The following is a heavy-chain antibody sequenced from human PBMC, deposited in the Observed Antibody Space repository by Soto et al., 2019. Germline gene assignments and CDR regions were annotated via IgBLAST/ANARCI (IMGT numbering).Heavy chain of an antibody. CDR3: ARDAGRAVTTTHTYYYYYGMDV. J-gene: IGHJ6*02. V-gene: IGHV3-21*01. CDR2: ISSSSSYI. Sequence: EVQLVESGGGLVKPGGSLRLSCAASGFTFSSYSMNWVRQAPGKGLEWVSSISSSSSYIYYADSVKGRFTISRDNAKNSRYLQMNSLRAEDTAVYYCARDAGRAVTTTHTYYYYYGMDVWGQGTTVTVSS. D-gene: IGHD4-4*01. CDR1: GFTFSSYS.